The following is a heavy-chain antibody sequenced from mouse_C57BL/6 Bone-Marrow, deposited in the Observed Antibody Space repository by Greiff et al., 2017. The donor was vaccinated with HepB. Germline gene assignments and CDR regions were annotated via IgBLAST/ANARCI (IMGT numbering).Heavy chain of an antibody. CDR1: GFSLTSYG. D-gene: IGHD2-3*01. CDR2: IWSDGST. J-gene: IGHJ4*01. Sequence: VQLKESGPGLVAPSQRLSITCTVSGFSLTSYGVHWVRQPPGKGLEWLVVIWSDGSTTYNSALKSRLSISKDNSKSQVFLKMNSLQTDDTAMYYCARQGWLLPYYAMDYWGQGTSVTVSS. CDR3: ARQGWLLPYYAMDY. V-gene: IGHV2-6-1*01.